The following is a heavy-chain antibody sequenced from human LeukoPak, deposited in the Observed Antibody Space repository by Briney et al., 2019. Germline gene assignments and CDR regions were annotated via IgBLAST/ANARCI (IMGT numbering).Heavy chain of an antibody. V-gene: IGHV3-64D*09. CDR1: GFPFSSYA. Sequence: GGSLRLSCSASGFPFSSYAMHWVRQAPGKGLEYVSAISDSGGSTYYADSVKGRFTISRDNPKNTLYLQMSSLRAEDTAVYFCVRGYSFGPYGMDVWGQGTTVTVSS. CDR3: VRGYSFGPYGMDV. D-gene: IGHD2-15*01. J-gene: IGHJ6*02. CDR2: ISDSGGST.